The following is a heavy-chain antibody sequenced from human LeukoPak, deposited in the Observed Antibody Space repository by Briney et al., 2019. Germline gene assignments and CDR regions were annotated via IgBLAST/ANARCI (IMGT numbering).Heavy chain of an antibody. J-gene: IGHJ4*02. D-gene: IGHD2-15*01. CDR1: GYSFTSYW. V-gene: IGHV5-51*01. Sequence: GESLKISCKGSGYSFTSYWIGWVRQMPGKGLEWMGIIYPGDSDTRYSPSFQGQVTISADKSISTAYLQWSSLKASDTAMYYCARHYCSGGSCPTKGFDYWGQGTLVTVSS. CDR3: ARHYCSGGSCPTKGFDY. CDR2: IYPGDSDT.